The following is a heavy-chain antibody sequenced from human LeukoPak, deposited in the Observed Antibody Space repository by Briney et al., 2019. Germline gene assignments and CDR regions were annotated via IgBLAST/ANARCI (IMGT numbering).Heavy chain of an antibody. CDR3: AKDRRRDILTGSDY. CDR2: IRYDGSNK. Sequence: GGSLRLSCAASGFTSSSYGMHWVRQAPGKGLEWVAFIRYDGSNKYYADSVKGRFTISRGNSKNTLYLQMNSLRAEDTAVYYCAKDRRRDILTGSDYWGQGTLVTVSS. J-gene: IGHJ4*02. V-gene: IGHV3-30*02. CDR1: GFTSSSYG. D-gene: IGHD3-9*01.